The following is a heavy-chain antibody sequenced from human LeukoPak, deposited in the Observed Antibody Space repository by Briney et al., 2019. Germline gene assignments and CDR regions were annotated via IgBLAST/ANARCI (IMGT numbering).Heavy chain of an antibody. CDR1: GFTFSNYW. J-gene: IGHJ4*02. D-gene: IGHD3-10*01. CDR3: ARNEDGLLWFGDRLSFDN. V-gene: IGHV3-7*03. CDR2: INQGGSEK. Sequence: GGSLRLSCAASGFTFSNYWLSWVRQAPGKGLEWVAGINQGGSEKYYVDSVKGRFTISRDNAKNSLYLQMNSLRAEDTAVYYCARNEDGLLWFGDRLSFDNWGERTLVTLSS.